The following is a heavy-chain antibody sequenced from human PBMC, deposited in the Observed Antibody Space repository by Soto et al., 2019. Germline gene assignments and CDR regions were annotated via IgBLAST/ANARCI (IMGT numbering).Heavy chain of an antibody. Sequence: PSETLSLTCTVSGGSISSYYWSWIRQPPGKGLEWIGYIYYSGSTNYNPSLKSRVTISVDTSKNQFSLKLSSVTAADTAVYYCARATIVVVPAARCWFDPWGQGTLVTVSS. J-gene: IGHJ5*02. CDR2: IYYSGST. CDR1: GGSISSYY. V-gene: IGHV4-59*01. D-gene: IGHD2-2*01. CDR3: ARATIVVVPAARCWFDP.